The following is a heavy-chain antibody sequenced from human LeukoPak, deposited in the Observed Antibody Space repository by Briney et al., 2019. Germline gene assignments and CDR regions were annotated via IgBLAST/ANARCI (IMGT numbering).Heavy chain of an antibody. J-gene: IGHJ4*02. D-gene: IGHD6-19*01. V-gene: IGHV3-21*06. CDR3: ARYRLVWLPAPVFDY. CDR2: ISSSSSYI. Sequence: PGGSLRLSCAASGFTFSSYSMNWVRQAPGKGLEWVSSISSSSSYIYYADSVRGRFTISRDNTKNLLYLEMNRLRAEDTAVYYCARYRLVWLPAPVFDYWGQGTLVTVSS. CDR1: GFTFSSYS.